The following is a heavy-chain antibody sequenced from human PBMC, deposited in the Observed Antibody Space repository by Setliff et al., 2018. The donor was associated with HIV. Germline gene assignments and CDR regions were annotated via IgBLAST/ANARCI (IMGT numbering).Heavy chain of an antibody. V-gene: IGHV1-3*01. CDR3: ARASRNYYGSGGSYYYYGMDV. CDR2: INAGNGNT. J-gene: IGHJ6*02. CDR1: GYTFTSYA. D-gene: IGHD3-10*01. Sequence: SVQVSCKAPGYTFTSYAMHWVRQAPAQRLEWMEWINAGNGNTKYSQKFQGRVTITRDKSTSTAYMELSSLRSEYTAGYYCARASRNYYGSGGSYYYYGMDVWGQGTTVTVSS.